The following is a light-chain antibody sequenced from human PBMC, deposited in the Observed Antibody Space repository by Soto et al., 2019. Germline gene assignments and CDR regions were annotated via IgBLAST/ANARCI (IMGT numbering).Light chain of an antibody. Sequence: EIVLKLSPATLSLSPRERATLSCRASQSVSSSYLAWYQQKPGQAPRLLIYGASSRATGIPDRFSGSGSGTDFTLTISRLEPEDFAVYYCQQYGSSPTFGQGTKVDIK. J-gene: IGKJ1*01. CDR3: QQYGSSPT. CDR1: QSVSSSY. V-gene: IGKV3-20*01. CDR2: GAS.